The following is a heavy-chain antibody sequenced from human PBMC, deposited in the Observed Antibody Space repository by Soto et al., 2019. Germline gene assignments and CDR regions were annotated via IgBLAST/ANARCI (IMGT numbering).Heavy chain of an antibody. J-gene: IGHJ3*02. CDR3: PRTELALTDHDFDI. Sequence: VESLKISCECCGYSFTSYWGFFVLQMPGKGLEWMWIIYPGDSDTRYSPSFKGQVNISAAKSISTAYLQWSSLKASDSAMYSCPRTELALTDHDFDIWGPGT. D-gene: IGHD1-7*01. V-gene: IGHV5-51*01. CDR1: GYSFTSYW. CDR2: IYPGDSDT.